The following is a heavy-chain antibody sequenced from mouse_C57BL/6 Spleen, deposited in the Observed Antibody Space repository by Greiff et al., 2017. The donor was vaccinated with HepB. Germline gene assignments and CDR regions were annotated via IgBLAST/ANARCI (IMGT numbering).Heavy chain of an antibody. CDR1: GYTFTSYW. J-gene: IGHJ4*01. CDR3: ARSSYDDDGYYYAMDY. CDR2: IDPSDSYI. D-gene: IGHD2-4*01. V-gene: IGHV1-69*01. Sequence: VQLQQPGAELVMPGASVKLSCKASGYTFTSYWMHWVKQRPGQGLEWIGEIDPSDSYINYNQKFKGKSTLTVDNSSSTAYMQLSSLTSEDSAVYYCARSSYDDDGYYYAMDYWGQGTAVTVSS.